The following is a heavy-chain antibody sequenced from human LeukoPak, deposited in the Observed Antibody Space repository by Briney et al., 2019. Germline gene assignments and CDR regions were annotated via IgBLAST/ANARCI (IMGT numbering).Heavy chain of an antibody. D-gene: IGHD4-17*01. CDR3: ARTGFDYGDSDY. CDR2: IYSGGST. V-gene: IGHV3-53*01. J-gene: IGHJ4*02. Sequence: GGSLRLSCAASGFTFNNYAMNWVRQAPGKGLEWVSVIYSGGSTYYADSVKGRFTISRDNSKNTLYLQMNSLRAEDTAVYYCARTGFDYGDSDYWGQGTLVTVSS. CDR1: GFTFNNYA.